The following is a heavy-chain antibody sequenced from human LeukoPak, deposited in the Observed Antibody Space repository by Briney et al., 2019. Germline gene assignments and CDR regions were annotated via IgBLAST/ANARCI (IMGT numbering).Heavy chain of an antibody. CDR3: GRQGYTASYYFLDY. CDR1: SGSISSYY. CDR2: IYSIGTT. D-gene: IGHD1-26*01. Sequence: SETLSLACTVSSGSISSYYWGWVRQPPGKGLEWIGRIYSIGTTHYNPSLKSQVTMSMDTSTNQFSLNLRSVTAADTAVYYCGRQGYTASYYFLDYWSRGTLVVVS. J-gene: IGHJ4*02. V-gene: IGHV4-4*07.